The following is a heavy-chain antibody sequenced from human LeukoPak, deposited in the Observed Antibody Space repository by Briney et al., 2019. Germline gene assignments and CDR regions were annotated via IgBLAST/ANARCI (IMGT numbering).Heavy chain of an antibody. CDR3: ARTGYCSGGSCPFEY. D-gene: IGHD2-15*01. CDR2: IYYSGST. V-gene: IGHV4-31*03. J-gene: IGHJ4*02. CDR1: GDXISSGGYF. Sequence: PSETLSLTCTVSGDXISSGGYFWSWIRQHPGKGLEWIGYIYYSGSTYYNPSLKSRVTISVDTSKNQFSLNLSSVTAADTAVYYCARTGYCSGGSCPFEYWGQGTLVTVSS.